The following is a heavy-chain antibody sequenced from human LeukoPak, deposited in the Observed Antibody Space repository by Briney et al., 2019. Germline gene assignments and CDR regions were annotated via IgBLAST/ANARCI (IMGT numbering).Heavy chain of an antibody. V-gene: IGHV3-21*01. Sequence: GGSLRLSCAASGFTFSNYGMNWVRQTPGKGLEWVSGIGGSGGYHTYYADSVRGRFTISRDNAKNSLYLQMNSLRAEDTAVYYCARGSGRVPDYWGQGTLVTVSS. J-gene: IGHJ4*02. CDR1: GFTFSNYG. CDR2: IGGSGGYHT. D-gene: IGHD2-15*01. CDR3: ARGSGRVPDY.